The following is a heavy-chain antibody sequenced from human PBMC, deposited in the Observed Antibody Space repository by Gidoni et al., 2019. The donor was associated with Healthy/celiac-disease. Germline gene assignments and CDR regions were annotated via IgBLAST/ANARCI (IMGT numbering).Heavy chain of an antibody. J-gene: IGHJ6*02. D-gene: IGHD1-26*01. V-gene: IGHV3-13*04. CDR2: IGTAGDT. CDR1: GFTFSSYD. CDR3: ARAKYRYSGSPGYYYGMDV. Sequence: EVQLVESGGGLVQPGGSLRLSCAASGFTFSSYDMHWVRQATGKGLEWVSAIGTAGDTYYPGSVKGRFTISRENAKNSLYLQMNSLRAGDTAVYYCARAKYRYSGSPGYYYGMDVWGQGTTVTVSS.